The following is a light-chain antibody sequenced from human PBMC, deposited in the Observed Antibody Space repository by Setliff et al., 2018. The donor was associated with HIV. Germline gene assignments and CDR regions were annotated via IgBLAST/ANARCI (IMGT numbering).Light chain of an antibody. Sequence: QSVLAQPASVSGSPGQSITISCTGTSSDVGGFDFVSWYQQHPGKAPKLIIYGVNKRPSGVSDRFSGSKSGNTASLTISGLQAEDEADYYCSSYTSSCSGVFGTGTKVTVL. CDR1: SSDVGGFDF. J-gene: IGLJ1*01. V-gene: IGLV2-14*01. CDR2: GVN. CDR3: SSYTSSCSGV.